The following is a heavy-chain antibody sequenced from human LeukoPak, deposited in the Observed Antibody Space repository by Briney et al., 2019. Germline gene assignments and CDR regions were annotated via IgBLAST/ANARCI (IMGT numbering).Heavy chain of an antibody. CDR1: GYRLSAYW. V-gene: IGHV5-51*01. J-gene: IGHJ3*01. Sequence: GESLKISCKGSGYRLSAYWIAWVRQMPGKGVEWMGIIYPDDSDTRYSPSFQGQVTISAAKSVSPAYLQWSSLKASDTAMYFCARPNITSYYDSRGYDAFDVWGQGTIVTVSS. D-gene: IGHD3-22*01. CDR3: ARPNITSYYDSRGYDAFDV. CDR2: IYPDDSDT.